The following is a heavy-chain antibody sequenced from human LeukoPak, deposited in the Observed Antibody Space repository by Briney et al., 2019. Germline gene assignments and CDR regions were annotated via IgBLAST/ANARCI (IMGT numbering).Heavy chain of an antibody. Sequence: GGSLRLSCAASGFTVSSNYMSWVRQAPGKGLEWVSVIYSGGSTNYADSVKGRLTISRDKSKNTLYLQMNNLRAEDAAVYYCAREKKCSGGSCYGDAFDLWGQGTMVTVSS. V-gene: IGHV3-66*01. D-gene: IGHD2-15*01. CDR1: GFTVSSNY. CDR3: AREKKCSGGSCYGDAFDL. CDR2: IYSGGST. J-gene: IGHJ3*01.